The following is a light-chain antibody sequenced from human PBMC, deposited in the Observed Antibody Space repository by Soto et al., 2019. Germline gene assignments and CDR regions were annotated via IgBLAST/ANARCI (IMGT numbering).Light chain of an antibody. J-gene: IGKJ2*01. CDR1: QNISSNY. Sequence: VLTQSPGTLSLSPGERATISCRASQNISSNYLAWYQHQPGQAPRLLLFGASSRATGIPPRFSGSGSGTDFTLTISRLEPEDCGVYSCQQYGGSPPYTFGQGTRLEIK. CDR3: QQYGGSPPYT. CDR2: GAS. V-gene: IGKV3-20*01.